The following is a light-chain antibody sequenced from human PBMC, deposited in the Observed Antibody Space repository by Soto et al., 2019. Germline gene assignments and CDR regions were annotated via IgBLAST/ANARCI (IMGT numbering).Light chain of an antibody. V-gene: IGLV2-23*01. CDR2: EGS. J-gene: IGLJ1*01. CDR1: SRDVGSYNF. Sequence: QSALTQPASASGSPVQSSTISCTGTSRDVGSYNFLSLYQQHPGKAPKLMICEGSKRPSGVSNRCSGSKSGNTASLTISGVQAEEEAHYYCCSYAGSSSYVFGTGTKVTVL. CDR3: CSYAGSSSYV.